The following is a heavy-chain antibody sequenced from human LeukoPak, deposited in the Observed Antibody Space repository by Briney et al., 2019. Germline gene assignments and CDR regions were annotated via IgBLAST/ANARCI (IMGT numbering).Heavy chain of an antibody. D-gene: IGHD2-2*01. J-gene: IGHJ3*02. CDR3: ARFWVPNTDCSSTSCYRAGAFDI. V-gene: IGHV4-34*01. CDR2: IYHSGST. Sequence: SETLSLTCAVYGGSFSGYYWSWIRQPPGKGLEWIGEIYHSGSTNYNLSLKSRVTISVDTSKNQFSLKLSSVTAADTAVYHCARFWVPNTDCSSTSCYRAGAFDIWGQGTMVTVSS. CDR1: GGSFSGYY.